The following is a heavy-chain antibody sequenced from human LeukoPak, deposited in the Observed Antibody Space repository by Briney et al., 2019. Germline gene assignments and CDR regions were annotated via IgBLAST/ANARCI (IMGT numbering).Heavy chain of an antibody. CDR3: ARLPYSSGWYVY. J-gene: IGHJ4*02. CDR1: GGSINSYF. CDR2: IYYSGST. D-gene: IGHD6-19*01. Sequence: SETLSLTCSVSGGSINSYFWSWIRQPPGKGREWIGYIYYSGSTNYNPSLESRVTISVDTSKNQFSLKLSSLTASDTAVYYCARLPYSSGWYVYWGEGILVTVSS. V-gene: IGHV4-59*01.